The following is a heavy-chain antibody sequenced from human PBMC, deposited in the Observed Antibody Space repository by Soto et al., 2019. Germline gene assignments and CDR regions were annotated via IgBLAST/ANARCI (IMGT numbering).Heavy chain of an antibody. D-gene: IGHD3-22*01. Sequence: QVQLQESGPGLVKPSETLSLTCTVSGGSISSYYWSWIRQPPGKGLEWIGYIYYSGSTNYNPSLKSRVTISVDTSKNQFSLKLSSVTAADTAVYYCARSRTTYYYDSEGAYGMDVWGQGTTVTVSS. CDR3: ARSRTTYYYDSEGAYGMDV. CDR2: IYYSGST. CDR1: GGSISSYY. J-gene: IGHJ6*02. V-gene: IGHV4-59*01.